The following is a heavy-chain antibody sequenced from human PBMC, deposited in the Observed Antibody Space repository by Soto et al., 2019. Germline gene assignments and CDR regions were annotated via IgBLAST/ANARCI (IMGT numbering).Heavy chain of an antibody. D-gene: IGHD5-18*01. CDR2: IYYSGNT. CDR3: ARQIRYTYGYFPRYINQ. Sequence: ETLSLTCSVYGASISSDNYYWGWIRQTPGKGLEWIVSIYYSGNTYYNPSLKSLLTISVDTSKSQFSLTLISVTAAYSAMYFCARQIRYTYGYFPRYINQWGQGSRVTAPQ. J-gene: IGHJ4*02. CDR1: GASISSDNYY. V-gene: IGHV4-39*01.